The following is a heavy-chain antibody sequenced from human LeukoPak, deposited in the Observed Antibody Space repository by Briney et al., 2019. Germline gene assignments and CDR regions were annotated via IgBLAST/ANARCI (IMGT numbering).Heavy chain of an antibody. V-gene: IGHV5-51*01. CDR2: TYPGDSDT. CDR3: ARRSRRYDFWSGYVDV. Sequence: GESLKISCKGSGYSFTSYWIGWVRQMPGKGLEWMGITYPGDSDTRYSPSFQGQVTISADKSISTAYLQWSSLKASDTAMYYCARRSRRYDFWSGYVDVWGKGTTVTVSS. D-gene: IGHD3-3*01. CDR1: GYSFTSYW. J-gene: IGHJ6*04.